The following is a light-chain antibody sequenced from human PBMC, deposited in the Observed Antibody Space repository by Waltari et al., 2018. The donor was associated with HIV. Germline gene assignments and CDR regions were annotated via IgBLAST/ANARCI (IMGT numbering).Light chain of an antibody. CDR3: QQSYSSPT. Sequence: DIQLTQSPSSQPASMGDRVTSTWRTSQNTKNYINWYQQKPGKAPKMLIYTATTLQSWVSSRFNGSESGTDFTLTITGLEPEDFALDVCQQSYSSPTFGPGTTVDVK. V-gene: IGKV1-39*01. CDR2: TAT. CDR1: QNTKNY. J-gene: IGKJ3*01.